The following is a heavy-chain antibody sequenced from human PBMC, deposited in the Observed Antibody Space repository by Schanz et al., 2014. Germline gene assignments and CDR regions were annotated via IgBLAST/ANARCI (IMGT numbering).Heavy chain of an antibody. D-gene: IGHD3-10*01. V-gene: IGHV3-30*02. Sequence: QVQLVESGGGVVQPGGSLRLSCAASGFTFSSFGMHWVRQAPGKGLEWVAFIQNDGSNYYHADSVKGRFTISRDNSRNTLYLQMNRLRDEDTAVYYCAKYFTGSGIFCNSGGQGTLVSVSS. CDR3: AKYFTGSGIFCNS. J-gene: IGHJ4*02. CDR2: IQNDGSNY. CDR1: GFTFSSFG.